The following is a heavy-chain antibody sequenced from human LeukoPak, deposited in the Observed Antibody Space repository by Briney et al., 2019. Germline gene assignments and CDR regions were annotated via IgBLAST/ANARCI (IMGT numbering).Heavy chain of an antibody. Sequence: GASVKVSCKATSHISWVRQAPGQGLEWMGWIGSYEGDTYYAQKFQGRVTVTTDTSTNTAYMELRSLRADDTAVYYCARDFWNIYDSSGYYRDFDSWGQGTLVTVSS. CDR1: TSH. CDR2: IGSYEGDT. CDR3: ARDFWNIYDSSGYYRDFDS. D-gene: IGHD3-22*01. V-gene: IGHV1-18*01. J-gene: IGHJ5*01.